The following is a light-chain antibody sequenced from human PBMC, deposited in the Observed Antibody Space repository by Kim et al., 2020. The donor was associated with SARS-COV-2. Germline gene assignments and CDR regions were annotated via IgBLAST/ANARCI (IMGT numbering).Light chain of an antibody. J-gene: IGKJ5*01. CDR1: QSVSGSY. V-gene: IGKV3-20*01. Sequence: IVLTQSPGTLSLSPGERATLSCRASQSVSGSYLAWYQQKPGQAPRLLIYGGSSRATGIPDRFSGSGSGTDFTLTISRLEPEDFAVYSCQQYGNSPLTFGQGTRLDIK. CDR2: GGS. CDR3: QQYGNSPLT.